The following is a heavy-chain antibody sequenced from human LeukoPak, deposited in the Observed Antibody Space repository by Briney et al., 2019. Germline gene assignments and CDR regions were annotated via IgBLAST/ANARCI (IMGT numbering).Heavy chain of an antibody. Sequence: ASVKVSCTASGYTFTSYYMHWVRHAPGQGLEWMGIINPSDGSTSYAQKFQGRVTMTSDTSTSRVYMELSSLRSEDTAVYYCARDRRLVVVPAAPYYYYGMDVWGQGTTVTVSS. D-gene: IGHD2-2*01. V-gene: IGHV1-46*01. CDR2: INPSDGST. CDR1: GYTFTSYY. J-gene: IGHJ6*02. CDR3: ARDRRLVVVPAAPYYYYGMDV.